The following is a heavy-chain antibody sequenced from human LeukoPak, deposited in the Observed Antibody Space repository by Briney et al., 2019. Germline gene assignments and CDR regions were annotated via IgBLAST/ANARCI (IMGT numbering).Heavy chain of an antibody. CDR1: GFTFSSYS. CDR3: ASTPRLDPKFIQWLSTYYYYHMDV. J-gene: IGHJ6*03. V-gene: IGHV3-21*01. CDR2: ISSSSSYI. Sequence: GGSLRLSCTASGFTFSSYSMNWVRQAPGKGLEWVSSISSSSSYIYYADSVKGRFTISRDNAKNSLYLQMNSLRAEDTAVYYCASTPRLDPKFIQWLSTYYYYHMDVWGKGTTVTISS. D-gene: IGHD3-22*01.